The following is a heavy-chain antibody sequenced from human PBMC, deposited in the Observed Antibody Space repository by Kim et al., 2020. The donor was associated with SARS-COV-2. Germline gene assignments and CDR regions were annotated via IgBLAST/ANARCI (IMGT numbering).Heavy chain of an antibody. J-gene: IGHJ6*01. CDR3: ARDLVVVPAEATSYYYG. D-gene: IGHD2-2*01. CDR2: ISYDGSNK. Sequence: GGSLRLSCAASGFTFSSYAMHWVRQAPGKGLEWVAVISYDGSNKYYADSVKGRFTISRDNSKNTLYLQMNSLRAEDTAVYYCARDLVVVPAEATSYYYG. V-gene: IGHV3-30-3*01. CDR1: GFTFSSYA.